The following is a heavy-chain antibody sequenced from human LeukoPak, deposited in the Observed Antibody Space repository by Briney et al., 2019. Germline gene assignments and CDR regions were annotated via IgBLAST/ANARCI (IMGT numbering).Heavy chain of an antibody. V-gene: IGHV1-24*01. Sequence: ASVKVSCTVSGYTLTELSMHWVRQAPGKGLEWMGGFDPEDGETIYAQKFQGRVTMTEDTSTDTAYMELSSLRSEDTAVYYCATVRDSIVVVPAAMGWFGPWGQGTLVTVSS. CDR1: GYTLTELS. CDR3: ATVRDSIVVVPAAMGWFGP. D-gene: IGHD2-2*01. CDR2: FDPEDGET. J-gene: IGHJ5*02.